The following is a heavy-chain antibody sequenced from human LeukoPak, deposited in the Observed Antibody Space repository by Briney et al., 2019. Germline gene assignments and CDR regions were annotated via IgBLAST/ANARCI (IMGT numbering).Heavy chain of an antibody. CDR3: ARARRGSSWPLFDY. V-gene: IGHV1-18*01. CDR1: GYTFTSYG. Sequence: ASVKVSCKASGYTFTSYGISWVRQAPGQGLEWMGWINAYNGNTNYAQKLQGRVTMTTDTSTSTAYMELRSLRSDDTAVYYCARARRGSSWPLFDYWGQGTLVTVSS. CDR2: INAYNGNT. D-gene: IGHD6-13*01. J-gene: IGHJ4*02.